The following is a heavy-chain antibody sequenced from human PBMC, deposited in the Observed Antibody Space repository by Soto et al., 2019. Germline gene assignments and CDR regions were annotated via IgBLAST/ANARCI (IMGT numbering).Heavy chain of an antibody. J-gene: IGHJ4*02. CDR2: ISYDGSNK. D-gene: IGHD3-22*01. Sequence: PGGSLSLSCAASGFTFSSYGMHWVRQAPGKGLEWVAVISYDGSNKYYADSAKGRFTISRDNSKNTLYLQMNSLRAEDTAVYYCAKDLGYYYDSSGSPIDYWGQGTLVTVS. CDR3: AKDLGYYYDSSGSPIDY. CDR1: GFTFSSYG. V-gene: IGHV3-30*18.